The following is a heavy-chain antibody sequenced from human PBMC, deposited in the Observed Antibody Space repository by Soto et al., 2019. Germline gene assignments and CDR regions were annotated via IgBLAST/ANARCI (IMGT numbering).Heavy chain of an antibody. CDR2: IYSGGST. D-gene: IGHD3-3*01. V-gene: IGHV4-39*01. Sequence: SETLSLTCTVSGGSISSSNYYWAWIRQPPGKGLEWVGSIYSGGSTYYNPSIKSRVTISVDKSKNQFSQRLSSVTAADTAVYYCARRGRITIFGVIIGFDPWGQGTLVTVSS. CDR1: GGSISSSNYY. CDR3: ARRGRITIFGVIIGFDP. J-gene: IGHJ5*02.